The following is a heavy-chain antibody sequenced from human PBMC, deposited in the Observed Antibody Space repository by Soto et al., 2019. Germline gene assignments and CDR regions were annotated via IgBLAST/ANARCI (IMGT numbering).Heavy chain of an antibody. D-gene: IGHD2-2*01. CDR2: IYYSGST. V-gene: IGHV4-30-4*01. CDR3: ARVIVVPAAAMEGAFDI. CDR1: GGSISSGDYY. Sequence: SETLSLTCTVSGGSISSGDYYWSWIRQPPGKGLEWIGYIYYSGSTYYNPSLKSRVTISVDTSKNQFSLKLSSVTAADTAVYYCARVIVVPAAAMEGAFDIWGQGTMVTVSS. J-gene: IGHJ3*02.